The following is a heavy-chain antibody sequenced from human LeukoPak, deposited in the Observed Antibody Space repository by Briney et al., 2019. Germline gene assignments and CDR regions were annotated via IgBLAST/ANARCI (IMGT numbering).Heavy chain of an antibody. CDR2: IESDGSGT. V-gene: IGHV3-74*03. CDR3: ARRGNSDHYYAMDV. D-gene: IGHD4-23*01. J-gene: IGHJ6*02. CDR1: GFTFSTSW. Sequence: GGSLRLSCAASGFTFSTSWMHWVRQTPGKGLVWASRIESDGSGTTYADSVKGRFTISRDNAKNTLYLQMSSLRAEDTAVYYCARRGNSDHYYAMDVWGQGTTVTVSS.